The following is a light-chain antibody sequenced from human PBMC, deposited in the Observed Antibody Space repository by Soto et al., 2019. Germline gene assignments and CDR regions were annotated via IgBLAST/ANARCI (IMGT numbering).Light chain of an antibody. CDR2: GNS. CDR3: QSYDRSLSGWV. Sequence: QSVLTQPPSVSGATGKRVTISCTGSSSNIGAGYDVHWYQQLPGTAPKLLIYGNSNRPAGVPDRFSGSKSGTSASLAITGLQAEDDADYYCQSYDRSLSGWVFGVGTKLTVL. J-gene: IGLJ3*02. CDR1: SSNIGAGYD. V-gene: IGLV1-40*01.